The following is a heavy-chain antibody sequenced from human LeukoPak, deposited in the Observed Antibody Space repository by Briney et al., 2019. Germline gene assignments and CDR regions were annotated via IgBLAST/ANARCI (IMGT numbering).Heavy chain of an antibody. CDR3: ARDLHYGDPRGEHDY. J-gene: IGHJ4*02. CDR2: ISSSSTI. CDR1: GFTFSSYG. Sequence: GGSLRLSCAASGFTFSSYGMAWVRQAPGKGLEWVSYISSSSTIYYADSVKGRFTISRDNAKNSLYLQMNSLRAEDTAVYYCARDLHYGDPRGEHDYWGQGTLVTVSS. V-gene: IGHV3-48*01. D-gene: IGHD4-17*01.